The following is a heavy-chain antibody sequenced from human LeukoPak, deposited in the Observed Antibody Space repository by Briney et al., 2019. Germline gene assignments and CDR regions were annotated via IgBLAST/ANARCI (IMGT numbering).Heavy chain of an antibody. CDR3: TKRRPTGSVTVDEY. J-gene: IGHJ4*02. V-gene: IGHV3-23*01. D-gene: IGHD2-21*02. CDR2: VNYNSANK. Sequence: GGSLRLSCTTSGFTFSSFTMSWVRQTPEKGLEWVATVNYNSANKWHADSVKGRFTISRDNSKNTLYLRMHSLRVDDTALYYCTKRRPTGSVTVDEYWGQGALVTVSS. CDR1: GFTFSSFT.